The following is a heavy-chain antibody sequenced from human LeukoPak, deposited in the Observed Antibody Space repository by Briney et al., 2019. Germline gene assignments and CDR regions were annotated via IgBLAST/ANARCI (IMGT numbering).Heavy chain of an antibody. CDR2: ISSSSSYT. J-gene: IGHJ5*02. V-gene: IGHV3-11*05. CDR1: GFTFSDYY. D-gene: IGHD3-10*01. Sequence: GSLTLSCAASGFTFSDYYMSWIRQAPGKGLEWVSYISSSSSYTKYADSVEGRFTISRDNAKNSLYLQMNSLRAEDTAVYYCARGSGSPQFDPWGQRTVVADSS. CDR3: ARGSGSPQFDP.